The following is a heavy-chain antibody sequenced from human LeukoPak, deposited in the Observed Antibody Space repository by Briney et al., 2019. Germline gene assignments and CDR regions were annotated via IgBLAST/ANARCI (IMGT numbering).Heavy chain of an antibody. D-gene: IGHD6-13*01. J-gene: IGHJ6*02. Sequence: GGSLRLSCAASGFTFSSYSMNWVRQAPGKGLEWVSSISSSSSYIYYADSVKGRFTISRDNAKNSLYLQMNSLRAEDTAVYYCARDHAYPAAGRNYYGMDVWGQGTTVTVSS. CDR1: GFTFSSYS. CDR3: ARDHAYPAAGRNYYGMDV. CDR2: ISSSSSYI. V-gene: IGHV3-21*01.